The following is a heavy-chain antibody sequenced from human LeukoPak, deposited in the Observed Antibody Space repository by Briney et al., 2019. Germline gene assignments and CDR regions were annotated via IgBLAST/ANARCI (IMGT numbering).Heavy chain of an antibody. Sequence: SQTLSLTCTVSGDSITSGDSYWSWVRQHPGEGLEWIGYISSGGRKFYNPSLQTRVTISVETSSNRFSLILSSVTAADTAIYYCARESFYYGMDVWAQGTTVTVSS. V-gene: IGHV4-31*03. D-gene: IGHD3-10*01. CDR3: ARESFYYGMDV. CDR1: GDSITSGDSY. J-gene: IGHJ6*02. CDR2: ISSGGRK.